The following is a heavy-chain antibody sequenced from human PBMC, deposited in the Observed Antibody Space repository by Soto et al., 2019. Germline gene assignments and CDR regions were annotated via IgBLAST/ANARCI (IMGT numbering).Heavy chain of an antibody. Sequence: GGSLRLSCAASGFTFDDYAMHWVRQAPGKGLEWVSGISWNSGSIGYADSVKGRFTISRDNAKNSLYLQMNSPRAEDTALYYCAKDTLTYYYDSSGYYPATGFDYWGQGTLVTVSS. D-gene: IGHD3-22*01. CDR3: AKDTLTYYYDSSGYYPATGFDY. CDR2: ISWNSGSI. J-gene: IGHJ4*02. CDR1: GFTFDDYA. V-gene: IGHV3-9*01.